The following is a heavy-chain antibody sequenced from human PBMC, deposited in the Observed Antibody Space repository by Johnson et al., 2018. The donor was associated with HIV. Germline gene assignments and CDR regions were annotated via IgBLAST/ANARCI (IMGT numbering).Heavy chain of an antibody. V-gene: IGHV3-9*01. J-gene: IGHJ3*02. CDR2: ISWNSGSI. CDR3: AKDLPGYSSSWYGAFDI. Sequence: VRLVEFGGGVVQPGRSLRLSCAASGFTFSSYAMHWVRQAPGKGLEWVSGISWNSGSIGYADSVKGRFTISRDNAKNSLYLQMNSLRAEDTALYYCAKDLPGYSSSWYGAFDIWGQGTMVTVSS. CDR1: GFTFSSYA. D-gene: IGHD6-13*01.